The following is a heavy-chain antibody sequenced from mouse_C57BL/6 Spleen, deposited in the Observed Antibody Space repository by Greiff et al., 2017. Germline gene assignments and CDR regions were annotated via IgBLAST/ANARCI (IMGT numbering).Heavy chain of an antibody. CDR2: ILPGSGST. CDR3: ARRYYGPFDV. CDR1: GYTFTGYW. D-gene: IGHD1-1*01. V-gene: IGHV1-9*01. J-gene: IGHJ1*03. Sequence: QVQLKESGAELMKPGASVKLSCKATGYTFTGYWIEWVKQRPGHGLEWIGEILPGSGSTNYNEKFKGKATFTADTPSNTAYMQLSSLTTEDSASYYCARRYYGPFDVWGTGTTVTVSS.